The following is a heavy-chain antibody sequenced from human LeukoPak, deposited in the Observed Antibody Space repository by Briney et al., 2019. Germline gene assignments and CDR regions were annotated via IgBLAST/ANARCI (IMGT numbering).Heavy chain of an antibody. CDR1: GIIFSNYA. CDR2: ISGNGDTT. CDR3: AKGGHFSFFDV. J-gene: IGHJ2*01. Sequence: GGSLRLSCAASGIIFSNYAMTWVRQAPGKGLEWVSTISGNGDTTFYPDSVKGRFTISRDNSKNTHYLQMNSLRLEDTALYYCAKGGHFSFFDVWGRGTLVTVSS. V-gene: IGHV3-23*01.